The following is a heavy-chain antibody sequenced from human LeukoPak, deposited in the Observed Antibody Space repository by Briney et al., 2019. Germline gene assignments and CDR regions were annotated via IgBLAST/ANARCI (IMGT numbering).Heavy chain of an antibody. D-gene: IGHD3-10*01. V-gene: IGHV3-48*03. CDR1: EFTFSISE. CDR3: AREMIAVFGDAFDI. J-gene: IGHJ3*02. CDR2: IDASGTRI. Sequence: GGSLRLSCAAAEFTFSISEMNWVRQTPGKGLEWLSYIDASGTRIVYADSVKGRFTISRDNARSSLYLQMNSLRAEDTAIYYCAREMIAVFGDAFDIWGQGTRVTVSS.